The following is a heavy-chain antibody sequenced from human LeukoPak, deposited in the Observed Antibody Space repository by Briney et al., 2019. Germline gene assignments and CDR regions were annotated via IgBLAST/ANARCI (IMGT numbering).Heavy chain of an antibody. Sequence: ASVTVSCKASGYTFTGYYMHWVRQAPGQGLEWMGRINPNSGGTNYAQKFQGRVTMTRDTSISTAYMELSRLRSDDTAVYYCWAATAISFDYWGQGTLVTVSS. CDR1: GYTFTGYY. V-gene: IGHV1-2*06. CDR2: INPNSGGT. CDR3: WAATAISFDY. J-gene: IGHJ4*02. D-gene: IGHD2-2*02.